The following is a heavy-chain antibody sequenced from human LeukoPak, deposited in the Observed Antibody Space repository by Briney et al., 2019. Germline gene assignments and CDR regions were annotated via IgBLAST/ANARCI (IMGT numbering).Heavy chain of an antibody. J-gene: IGHJ6*02. Sequence: SVKVSCKASGGTFSSYAISWVRQAPGQGLEWMGGIIPIFGTANYAQKFQGRVTITADESTSTAYMELSSLRSEDTAVYYCARDPPLDYCSSTSCYDYYYGMDVWGQGNTVTVSS. CDR1: GGTFSSYA. V-gene: IGHV1-69*01. CDR3: ARDPPLDYCSSTSCYDYYYGMDV. D-gene: IGHD2-2*01. CDR2: IIPIFGTA.